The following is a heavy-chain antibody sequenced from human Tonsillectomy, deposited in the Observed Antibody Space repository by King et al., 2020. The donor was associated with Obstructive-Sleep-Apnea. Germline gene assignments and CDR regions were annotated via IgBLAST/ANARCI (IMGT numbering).Heavy chain of an antibody. CDR2: ISVGGDSI. Sequence: VQLVESGGDLVQPGGSLRFSCAASGFTFSSYAMSWVRQAPGKGRDWVSAISVGGDSIYSADSVKGRFTISRDNSKNTLYLQMNSVRAEDTAVYYCAKIDYGDYVSFDYWGQGTLVTVSS. V-gene: IGHV3-23*04. J-gene: IGHJ4*02. D-gene: IGHD4-17*01. CDR1: GFTFSSYA. CDR3: AKIDYGDYVSFDY.